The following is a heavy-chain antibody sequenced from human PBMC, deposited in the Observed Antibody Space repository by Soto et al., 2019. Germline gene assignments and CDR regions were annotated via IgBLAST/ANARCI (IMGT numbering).Heavy chain of an antibody. Sequence: QVHLVQSGVEVKKPGASVKVSCTAHGYNLREYGVSWLRQVPGQGFEWMGWISGDNVNRRSSQRFQDRLTMTRDTSTNTASMELRSMRYDDTAVYFCGSEGQQVGQEQYCEFTGVDVWGQGTSVTVSS. D-gene: IGHD6-13*01. CDR3: GSEGQQVGQEQYCEFTGVDV. J-gene: IGHJ6*02. CDR2: ISGDNVNR. V-gene: IGHV1-18*01. CDR1: GYNLREYG.